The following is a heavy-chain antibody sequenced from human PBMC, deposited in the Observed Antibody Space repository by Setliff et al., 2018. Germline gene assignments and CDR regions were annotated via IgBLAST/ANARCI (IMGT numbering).Heavy chain of an antibody. CDR2: ISSSGSTI. CDR3: ARDLRITMVRGVISGGDY. J-gene: IGHJ4*02. V-gene: IGHV3-11*04. Sequence: GGSLRLSCAASGFTFSDYYMSWIRQAPGKGLEWVSYISSSGSTIYYADSVKGRFTISRDNAKNSLYLQMNSLRAEDTAVYYCARDLRITMVRGVISGGDYWGQGTLVTVSS. CDR1: GFTFSDYY. D-gene: IGHD3-10*01.